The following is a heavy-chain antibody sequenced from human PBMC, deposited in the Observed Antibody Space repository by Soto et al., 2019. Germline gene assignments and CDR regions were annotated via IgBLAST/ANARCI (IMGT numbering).Heavy chain of an antibody. J-gene: IGHJ6*02. CDR3: ARARDYDYHYTGMDV. CDR2: ISVVGSTK. V-gene: IGHV3-48*03. Sequence: PGRPLRLSCVAPGLTFGSPEMKWVGQCPGKGLEWVSYISVVGSTKYYADSVKGRFTISRDNAKNSLYLQMKSLRAEDTAVYYCARARDYDYHYTGMDVWGQGTTVTVSS. CDR1: GLTFGSPE. D-gene: IGHD4-17*01.